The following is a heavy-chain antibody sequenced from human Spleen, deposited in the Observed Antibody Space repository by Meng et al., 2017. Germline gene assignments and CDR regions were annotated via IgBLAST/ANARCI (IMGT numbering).Heavy chain of an antibody. D-gene: IGHD5-18*01. J-gene: IGHJ3*01. CDR1: GVSVSSNRHY. CDR2: MYFSGTT. Sequence: SETLSLTCTVSGVSVSSNRHYWAWIRQPPGKGLEWIGYMYFSGTTNYNPSLKSRVIISVDTSKRHLSLNLRSVTAADTAVYYCARDDSYYDAFDVWGQGTMVTVSS. V-gene: IGHV4-61*01. CDR3: ARDDSYYDAFDV.